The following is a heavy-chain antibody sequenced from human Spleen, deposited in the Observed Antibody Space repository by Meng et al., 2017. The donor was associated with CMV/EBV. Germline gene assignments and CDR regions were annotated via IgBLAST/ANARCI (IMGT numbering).Heavy chain of an antibody. CDR3: AVYDSTGYYYFFEY. CDR2: VGGSDDNT. CDR1: GFTFSAYA. D-gene: IGHD3-22*01. J-gene: IGHJ4*02. V-gene: IGHV3-23*01. Sequence: SGFTFSAYAMSWVRQAPGMGLEWVSTVGGSDDNTYYADSVKDRFTISRDDSKNTLYLQMNSLRAEDTAVYYCAVYDSTGYYYFFEYWGQGTLVTVSS.